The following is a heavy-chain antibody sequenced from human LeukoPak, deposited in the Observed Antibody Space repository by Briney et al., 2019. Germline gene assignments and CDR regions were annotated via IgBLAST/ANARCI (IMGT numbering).Heavy chain of an antibody. Sequence: GGSLRLSCAASGFTFSDYYMSWIRRSPGKGLEWVSYISSSSSYTNYADSVRGRFTISRDNAKNSLYLQMNSMRAEDTAEYYCARDMARGVIIYDYWGQGTLVTVSS. J-gene: IGHJ4*02. CDR3: ARDMARGVIIYDY. CDR2: ISSSSSYT. V-gene: IGHV3-11*06. D-gene: IGHD3-10*01. CDR1: GFTFSDYY.